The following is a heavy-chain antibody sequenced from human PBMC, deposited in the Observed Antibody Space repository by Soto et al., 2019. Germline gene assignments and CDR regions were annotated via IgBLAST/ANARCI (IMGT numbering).Heavy chain of an antibody. CDR1: GGSISSGGYY. CDR3: ASSYSSINFDF. V-gene: IGHV4-31*03. J-gene: IGHJ3*01. Sequence: SETLSLTCTVSGGSISSGGYYCSWIRQHPGKGLEWIGYIYYTGRTYYNPSLTSRVTVSLDRSKNQFSLRLTSVTAADTAVYYCASSYSSINFDFWGPGSMVTVS. D-gene: IGHD6-19*01. CDR2: IYYTGRT.